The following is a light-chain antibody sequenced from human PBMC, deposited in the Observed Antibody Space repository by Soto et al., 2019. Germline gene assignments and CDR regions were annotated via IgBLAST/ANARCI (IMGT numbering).Light chain of an antibody. Sequence: EIVMTQSPATLSVSPGERATLSCRASQSVSSNLAWYQQKPGQAPRLLIYGASTRATGIPARFRGSRSGTEFTLTISSLQSEDFAVYYCQQYNNWPYTFGQGTKLEIK. CDR1: QSVSSN. V-gene: IGKV3-15*01. CDR3: QQYNNWPYT. CDR2: GAS. J-gene: IGKJ2*01.